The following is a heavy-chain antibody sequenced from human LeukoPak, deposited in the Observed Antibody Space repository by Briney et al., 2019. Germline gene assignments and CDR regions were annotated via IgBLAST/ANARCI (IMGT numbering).Heavy chain of an antibody. CDR1: GFTFDDYA. CDR2: ISWNSGSI. V-gene: IGHV3-9*01. Sequence: GGSLRLSCAASGFTFDDYAMHWVRHAPGKGLEWVSGISWNSGSIGYADSVKGRFTISRDNAKNSLYLQMNSLRAEDTALYYCAKDITSWGLEGAFDIWGQGTMVTVSS. CDR3: AKDITSWGLEGAFDI. D-gene: IGHD2-2*01. J-gene: IGHJ3*02.